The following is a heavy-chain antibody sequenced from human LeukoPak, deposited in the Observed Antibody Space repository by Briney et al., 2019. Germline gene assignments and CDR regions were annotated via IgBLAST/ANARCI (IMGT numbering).Heavy chain of an antibody. D-gene: IGHD3-22*01. Sequence: SETLSLTSAVSGDSISGISYDWGSLRQPPGKGLEWIGSIYYSGSNYYSPSLQSRVTISVDTSKNQFCLKLSSVTAADTAVYYCARGLNWGQGTLVTVSS. CDR3: ARGLN. CDR1: GDSISGISYD. J-gene: IGHJ4*02. CDR2: IYYSGSN. V-gene: IGHV4-39*01.